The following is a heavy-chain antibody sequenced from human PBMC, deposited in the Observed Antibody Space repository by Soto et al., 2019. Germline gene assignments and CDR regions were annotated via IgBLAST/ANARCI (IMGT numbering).Heavy chain of an antibody. CDR3: AGTSTVTTMDY. CDR1: GDSISYYY. V-gene: IGHV4-59*01. D-gene: IGHD4-17*01. Sequence: SETLSLTCTVSGDSISYYYWSWIRQPPGKGLEWIGYVYYDGSTNYNPSLKSRVTISVDTSKNQFSLKLSSVTAADTAVYYCAGTSTVTTMDYCGQGTLVTVSS. J-gene: IGHJ4*02. CDR2: VYYDGST.